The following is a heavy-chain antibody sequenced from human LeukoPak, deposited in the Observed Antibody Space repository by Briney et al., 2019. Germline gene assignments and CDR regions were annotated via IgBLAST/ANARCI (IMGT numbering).Heavy chain of an antibody. CDR3: ARANGVDYYDSSGLSY. D-gene: IGHD3-22*01. Sequence: GGSLRLSCAASGFTFSSYSMNWVRQAPGKGLEWVAVISYDGSNKYYADSVKGRFTISRDNSKNTLYLQMNSLRAEDTAVYYCARANGVDYYDSSGLSYWGQGTLVTVSS. V-gene: IGHV3-30*03. CDR1: GFTFSSYS. J-gene: IGHJ4*02. CDR2: ISYDGSNK.